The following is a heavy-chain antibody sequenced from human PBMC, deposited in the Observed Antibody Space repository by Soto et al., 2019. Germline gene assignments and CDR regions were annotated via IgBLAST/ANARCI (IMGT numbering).Heavy chain of an antibody. Sequence: ASVKVSFKASGYTFTSYGISWVRQAPGQGLDWMGWISAYNGNTNYAQKLQGRVTMTTDTSTSTAYMELRSLRSDDTAVYYCAREVPYYDFWSGWRNWFDPWAQGTLVTVSS. J-gene: IGHJ5*02. CDR3: AREVPYYDFWSGWRNWFDP. V-gene: IGHV1-18*01. CDR2: ISAYNGNT. D-gene: IGHD3-3*01. CDR1: GYTFTSYG.